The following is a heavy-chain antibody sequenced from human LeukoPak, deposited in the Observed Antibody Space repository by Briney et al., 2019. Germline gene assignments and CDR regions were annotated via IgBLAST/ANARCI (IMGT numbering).Heavy chain of an antibody. V-gene: IGHV3-21*01. CDR2: ISSSSSYI. J-gene: IGHJ3*02. D-gene: IGHD2-2*01. CDR1: GFTFSSYA. CDR3: ARLVVVPAASGAFDI. Sequence: PGGSLRLSCAASGFTFSSYAMSWVRQAPGKGLEWVSSISSSSSYIYYADSVKGRFTISRDNAKNSLYLQMNSLRAEDTAVYYCARLVVVPAASGAFDIRGQGTMVTVSS.